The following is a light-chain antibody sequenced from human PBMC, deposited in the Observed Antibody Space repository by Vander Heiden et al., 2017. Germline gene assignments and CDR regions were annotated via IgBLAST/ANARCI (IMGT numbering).Light chain of an antibody. CDR2: GAS. CDR3: QQYNNWPLT. V-gene: IGKV3-15*01. J-gene: IGKJ4*01. Sequence: EIVMTQSPVTLSVSPVERATLSCRASQRVSSNLAWYQQKPGQAPRLLIYGASTRATGIPARFSGSGSGTEFTLTISSLQSEDFAVYYCQQYNNWPLTFGGETKVEIK. CDR1: QRVSSN.